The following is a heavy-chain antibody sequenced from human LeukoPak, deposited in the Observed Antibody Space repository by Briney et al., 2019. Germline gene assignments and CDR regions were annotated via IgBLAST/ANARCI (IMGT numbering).Heavy chain of an antibody. CDR2: INHSGST. CDR1: GGSISGYY. Sequence: SETLSLTCTVSGGSISGYYWSWIRQPPGKGLEWIGEINHSGSTNYNPSLKSRVTISVDTSKNQFSLKLSSVTAADTAVYYCARVRSYYYGMDVWGQGTTVTVSS. J-gene: IGHJ6*02. V-gene: IGHV4-34*01. CDR3: ARVRSYYYGMDV.